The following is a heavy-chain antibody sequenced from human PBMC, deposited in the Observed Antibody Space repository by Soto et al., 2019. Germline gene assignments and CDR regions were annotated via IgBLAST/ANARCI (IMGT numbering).Heavy chain of an antibody. CDR1: GYTFTSYD. D-gene: IGHD2-15*01. CDR2: MKPNSGNT. J-gene: IGHJ4*02. CDR3: AREGCSGGSCYSTY. V-gene: IGHV1-8*01. Sequence: QVQLVQSGAEVKKPGASVKVSCKASGYTFTSYDINWVRQATGQGLEWMGWMKPNSGNTGYAQKFQGRVTMTRNTSISTAYWELSSLRSEDTAVYYCAREGCSGGSCYSTYWGQGTLVTVSS.